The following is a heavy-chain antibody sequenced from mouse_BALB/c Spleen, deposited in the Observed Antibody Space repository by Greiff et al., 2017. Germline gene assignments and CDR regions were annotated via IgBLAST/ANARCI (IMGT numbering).Heavy chain of an antibody. J-gene: IGHJ2*01. CDR2: IDPSDSYT. D-gene: IGHD4-1*01. V-gene: IGHV1-69*02. CDR1: GYTFTSYW. CDR3: ARWGTGTGDY. Sequence: QVQLQQPGAELVKPGASVKLSCKASGYTFTSYWMHWVKQRPGQGLEWIGEIDPSDSYTNYNQKFKGKATLTVDKSSSTAYMQLSSLTSEDSAVYYCARWGTGTGDYWGQGTTRTVSS.